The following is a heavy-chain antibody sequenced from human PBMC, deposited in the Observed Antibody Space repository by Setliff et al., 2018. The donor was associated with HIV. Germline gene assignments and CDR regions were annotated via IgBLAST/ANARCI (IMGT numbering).Heavy chain of an antibody. Sequence: PGGSLRLSCAASGFTFNTFLMNWVRQAPGKGLEWVASISSDSSHIYYADTLQGRITISRDNARNSLFLQMNAVRVEDTALYLCARDHANGYSVTFDTWGQGTLVTVSS. CDR2: ISSDSSHI. D-gene: IGHD5-18*01. V-gene: IGHV3-21*01. CDR3: ARDHANGYSVTFDT. CDR1: GFTFNTFL. J-gene: IGHJ4*02.